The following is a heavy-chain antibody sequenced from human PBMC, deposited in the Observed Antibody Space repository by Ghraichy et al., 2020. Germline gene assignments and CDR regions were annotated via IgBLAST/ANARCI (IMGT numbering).Heavy chain of an antibody. V-gene: IGHV3-48*02. Sequence: GESLRLSCAASGFTLNNFDMMWFRRAPGKGLEWVSYISDTGTAIYFATSVRGRFTIFRDNGNNSVYMQMAFLRDEDSAVYYCARDSSRRLRITRPDLWGQGTLVTVSS. J-gene: IGHJ1*01. CDR2: ISDTGTAI. CDR3: ARDSSRRLRITRPDL. CDR1: GFTLNNFD. D-gene: IGHD4-17*01.